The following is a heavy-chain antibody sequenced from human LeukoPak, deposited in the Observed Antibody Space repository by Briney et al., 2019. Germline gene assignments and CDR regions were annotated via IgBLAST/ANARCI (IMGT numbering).Heavy chain of an antibody. CDR1: GYSFGSYW. CDR2: IYPGDSDT. CDR3: ARLDSSGYSGAFDI. D-gene: IGHD3-22*01. J-gene: IGHJ3*02. V-gene: IGHV5-51*01. Sequence: GKSLKISCKGSGYSFGSYWIGWVRQMPGKGLEWMGIIYPGDSDTRYSLSSQGQVTISADKSISTAYLQWSSLKASDTAMYYCARLDSSGYSGAFDIWGQGTMVAVSS.